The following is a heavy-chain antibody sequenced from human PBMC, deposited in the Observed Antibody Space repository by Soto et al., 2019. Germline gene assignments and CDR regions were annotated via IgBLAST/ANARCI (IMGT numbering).Heavy chain of an antibody. Sequence: EVQLVESGGGLVKPGGSLRLSCAASGFTFSSYSMNWVRQAPGKGLEWVSSISSSSSYIYYADSVKGRFTISRDNAKNSLYLQMNSLRAEDTAVYYCAREGRRGYAIDYWGQGTLVTVSS. V-gene: IGHV3-21*01. CDR1: GFTFSSYS. CDR3: AREGRRGYAIDY. J-gene: IGHJ4*02. D-gene: IGHD5-12*01. CDR2: ISSSSSYI.